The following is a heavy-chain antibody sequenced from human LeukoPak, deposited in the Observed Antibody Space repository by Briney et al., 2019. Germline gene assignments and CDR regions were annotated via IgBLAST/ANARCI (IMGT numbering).Heavy chain of an antibody. CDR2: ISGSGGST. CDR3: AKDTGEVTAFDY. D-gene: IGHD1-14*01. J-gene: IGHJ4*02. CDR1: EFTFSSYS. V-gene: IGHV3-23*01. Sequence: RAGGSLRLSCAASEFTFSSYSMNWVRQAPGKGLEWVSAISGSGGSTYYADSVKGRFTISRDNSKNTLYLQMNSLRAEDTAVYYCAKDTGEVTAFDYWGQGTLVTVSS.